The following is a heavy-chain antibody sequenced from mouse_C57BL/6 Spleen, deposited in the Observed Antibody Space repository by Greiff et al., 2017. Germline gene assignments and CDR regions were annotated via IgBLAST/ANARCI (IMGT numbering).Heavy chain of an antibody. D-gene: IGHD3-2*02. CDR3: ASADSSDFAWFAY. V-gene: IGHV7-3*01. Sequence: EVMLVESGGGLVQPGGSLSLSCAASGFTFTDYYMSWVRQPPGKALEWLGFIRNKANGYTTEYSASVKGRFTISRDNSQSILYLQMNALRAEDSATYYCASADSSDFAWFAYWGQGTLVTVSA. J-gene: IGHJ3*01. CDR1: GFTFTDYY. CDR2: IRNKANGYTT.